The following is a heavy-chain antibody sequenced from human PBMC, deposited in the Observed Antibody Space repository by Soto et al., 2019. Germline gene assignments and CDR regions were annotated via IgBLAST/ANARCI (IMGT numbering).Heavy chain of an antibody. D-gene: IGHD6-19*01. J-gene: IGHJ3*02. V-gene: IGHV1-18*01. Sequence: ASVKVSCKASGYTFTSYGISWVRQAPGQGLEWMGWISAYNGNTNYAQKLQGRVTMTTDTSTSTAYMELRSLRSDDTAVYYCAGDRGSGWNYDAFDIWGQGTMVTVSS. CDR2: ISAYNGNT. CDR1: GYTFTSYG. CDR3: AGDRGSGWNYDAFDI.